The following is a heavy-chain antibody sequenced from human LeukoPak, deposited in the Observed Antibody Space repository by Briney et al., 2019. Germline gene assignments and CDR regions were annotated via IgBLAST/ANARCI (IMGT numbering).Heavy chain of an antibody. V-gene: IGHV3-49*03. D-gene: IGHD3-3*01. Sequence: PGRSLRLSCTASGFTFGDYAMSWFRQAPGKGLEWVGFIRSKAYGGTTEYAASVKGRFTISRDDSKSIAYLQMNSLKTEDTAVYYCTRAGGVRFGFWSRGFDPWGQGTLVTVSS. CDR1: GFTFGDYA. J-gene: IGHJ5*02. CDR2: IRSKAYGGTT. CDR3: TRAGGVRFGFWSRGFDP.